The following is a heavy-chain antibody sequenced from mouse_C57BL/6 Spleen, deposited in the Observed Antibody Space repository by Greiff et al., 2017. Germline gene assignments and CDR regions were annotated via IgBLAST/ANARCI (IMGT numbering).Heavy chain of an antibody. D-gene: IGHD1-1*01. CDR3: ARSYRGYGSSQFAY. CDR1: GYTFTSYT. V-gene: IGHV1-4*01. J-gene: IGHJ3*01. Sequence: QVQLQQSGAELARPGPSVKMSCKASGYTFTSYTMHWVHQRPGQGLEWIGYINPSSGYTKYNQQFTDKATLTADKSSSTAYMQLIRLTSQDSAVYYCARSYRGYGSSQFAYWGQGTLVTVSA. CDR2: INPSSGYT.